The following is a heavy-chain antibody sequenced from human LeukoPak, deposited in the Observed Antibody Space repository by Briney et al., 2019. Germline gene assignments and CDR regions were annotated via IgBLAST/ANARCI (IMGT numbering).Heavy chain of an antibody. CDR3: ARENMITFGGVIVPPDY. Sequence: GESLKISCKGSGYSFTSYWIGWVRQMPGKGLEWMGIIYPGDSDTRYSPSFQGQVTISADKSISTAYLQWSSLKASDTAMYYCARENMITFGGVIVPPDYWGQGTLVTVSS. D-gene: IGHD3-16*02. CDR1: GYSFTSYW. V-gene: IGHV5-51*01. CDR2: IYPGDSDT. J-gene: IGHJ4*02.